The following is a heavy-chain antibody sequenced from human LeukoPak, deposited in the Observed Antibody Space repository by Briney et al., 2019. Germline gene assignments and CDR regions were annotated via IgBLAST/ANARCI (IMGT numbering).Heavy chain of an antibody. D-gene: IGHD6-25*01. J-gene: IGHJ4*02. CDR3: ARGIEAGVDY. Sequence: ASVTVSCNTSGYTFTNYDINWVRQATGPGLDLLGWMSPGSGSTGYAQKFQGRVTMTRDISITTAYVELSSLRSEDTAVYYCARGIEAGVDYWGQGTLVTVPS. CDR1: GYTFTNYD. CDR2: MSPGSGST. V-gene: IGHV1-8*02.